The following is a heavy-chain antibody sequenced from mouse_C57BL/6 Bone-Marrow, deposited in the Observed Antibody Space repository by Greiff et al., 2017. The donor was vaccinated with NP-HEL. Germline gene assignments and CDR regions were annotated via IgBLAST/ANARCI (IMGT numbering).Heavy chain of an antibody. D-gene: IGHD1-1*01. CDR3: ARFLLLRRYFDY. Sequence: QVQLQQPGAELVRPGTSVKLSCKASGYTFTSYWMHWVKQRPGQGLEWIGVIDPSDSYTNYNQQFKGKATLTVDTSSSTAYMQLSSLTSEDSAVYYCARFLLLRRYFDYWGQGTTLTVSS. CDR2: IDPSDSYT. J-gene: IGHJ2*01. V-gene: IGHV1-59*01. CDR1: GYTFTSYW.